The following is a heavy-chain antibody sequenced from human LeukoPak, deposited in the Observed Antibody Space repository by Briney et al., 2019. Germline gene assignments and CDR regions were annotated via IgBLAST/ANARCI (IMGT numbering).Heavy chain of an antibody. Sequence: ASVKVSCKASGYTFTSYYMHWVRQAPGQGLEWMGITNPSGGSTSYAQKFQGRVTMTRDTSTSTVYMELSSLRSEDTAVYYCAGASGSYYFSPLFAFDIWGQGTMVTVSS. V-gene: IGHV1-46*01. J-gene: IGHJ3*02. CDR3: AGASGSYYFSPLFAFDI. D-gene: IGHD1-26*01. CDR1: GYTFTSYY. CDR2: TNPSGGST.